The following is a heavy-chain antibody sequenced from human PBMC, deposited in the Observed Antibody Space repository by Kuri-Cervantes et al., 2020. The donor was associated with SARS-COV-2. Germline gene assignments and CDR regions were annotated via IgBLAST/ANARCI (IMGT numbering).Heavy chain of an antibody. D-gene: IGHD6-6*01. Sequence: ASVKVSCKASVYTFTGYYMHWVRQAPGQGLEWMGWISAYNGNTNYAQKLQGRVTMTTDTSTSTAYMELGSLRSDDTAVYYCARGSSSSSNYYYYGMDVWGQGTTVTVSS. CDR3: ARGSSSSSNYYYYGMDV. CDR1: VYTFTGYY. V-gene: IGHV1-18*04. CDR2: ISAYNGNT. J-gene: IGHJ6*02.